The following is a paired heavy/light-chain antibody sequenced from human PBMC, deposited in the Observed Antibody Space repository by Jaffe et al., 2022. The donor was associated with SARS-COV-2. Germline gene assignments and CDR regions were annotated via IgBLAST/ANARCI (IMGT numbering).Light chain of an antibody. Sequence: EIVLTQSPGTLSLSPGERATLSCRASQSVSSSYLAWYQHKPGQAPRLLIYGASSRATGIPDRFSGSGSGTDFTVTISRLEPEDFAVYYCQQYGSSPWTFGQGTKVEIK. J-gene: IGKJ1*01. CDR2: GAS. CDR3: QQYGSSPWT. V-gene: IGKV3-20*01. CDR1: QSVSSSY.
Heavy chain of an antibody. J-gene: IGHJ3*02. Sequence: QVQLVQSGAEVRKPGASVKVSCKASGYTFSNYGISWVRQAPGQGLEWMGWISAYNGNTNYAENIQDRVTMTTDTSTRTAYMELRSLRSDDTAVYYCARFLVRGVLDGFDIWGQGTLVTVSS. D-gene: IGHD3-10*01. CDR3: ARFLVRGVLDGFDI. CDR1: GYTFSNYG. V-gene: IGHV1-18*01. CDR2: ISAYNGNT.